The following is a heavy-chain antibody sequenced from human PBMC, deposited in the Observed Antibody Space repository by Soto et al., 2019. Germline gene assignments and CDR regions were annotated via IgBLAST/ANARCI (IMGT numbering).Heavy chain of an antibody. Sequence: GGSLRLSCAASGFTFSNAWMSWVRQAPGKGLEWVGRIKSKTDGGTTDYAAPVKGRFTISREDSKNTLYLQMNSLKTEDTAVYYCTTESTLTGYDILTGYYFDYWGQGTLVTVSS. J-gene: IGHJ4*02. CDR2: IKSKTDGGTT. D-gene: IGHD3-9*01. V-gene: IGHV3-15*01. CDR3: TTESTLTGYDILTGYYFDY. CDR1: GFTFSNAW.